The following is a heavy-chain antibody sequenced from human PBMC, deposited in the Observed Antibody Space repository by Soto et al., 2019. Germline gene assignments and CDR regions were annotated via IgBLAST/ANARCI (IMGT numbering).Heavy chain of an antibody. CDR2: INADNGNT. CDR3: ASEIDATTATSLDY. CDR1: GYTISGSV. V-gene: IGHV1-3*01. D-gene: IGHD4-17*01. Sequence: QVQLVQSGAEVKKPGASVKVSCKASGYTISGSVMHWVRQAPGQGLEWMGWINADNGNTKYSQKFQGRVTMTWDTSASTAYMELSSLRSEDTAIYYCASEIDATTATSLDYWGQGTLVTVSS. J-gene: IGHJ4*02.